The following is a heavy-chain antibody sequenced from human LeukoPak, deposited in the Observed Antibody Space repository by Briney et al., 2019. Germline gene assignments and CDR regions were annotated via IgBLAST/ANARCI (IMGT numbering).Heavy chain of an antibody. CDR3: AKDRGNYYGRNFDY. Sequence: PGGSLRLSCEASGFTFSNYAMTWVRQAPGKGLEWVSGISASGSSTYYADSVKGRFTISRDNSKNTLYLQMNSLRAEDTAIYYCAKDRGNYYGRNFDYWGQGTLVTVAS. J-gene: IGHJ4*02. V-gene: IGHV3-23*01. D-gene: IGHD1-26*01. CDR2: ISASGSST. CDR1: GFTFSNYA.